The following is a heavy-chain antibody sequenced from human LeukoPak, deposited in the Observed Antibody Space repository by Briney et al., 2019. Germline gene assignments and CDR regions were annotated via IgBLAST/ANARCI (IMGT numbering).Heavy chain of an antibody. CDR2: ISTSGTTF. J-gene: IGHJ4*02. Sequence: GGSLRLSCAAAGFTFSDYYMSWIRQAPGKGLEWVSYISTSGTTFHYADSVKGRFTISRDNAKNSLYLQMNSLRAEDTAVYYCASVFTSGSPFDYWGQGTLVTVSS. CDR1: GFTFSDYY. CDR3: ASVFTSGSPFDY. D-gene: IGHD1-26*01. V-gene: IGHV3-11*01.